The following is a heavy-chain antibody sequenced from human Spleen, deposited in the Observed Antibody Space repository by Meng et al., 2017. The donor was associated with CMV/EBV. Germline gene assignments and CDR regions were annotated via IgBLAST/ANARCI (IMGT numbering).Heavy chain of an antibody. D-gene: IGHD6-19*01. V-gene: IGHV3-23*01. CDR3: ASSIPQLSGGIVVAANWFDP. CDR2: ISGSGGST. Sequence: GGSLRLSCAASGFTFSNYAMSWVRQAPGMGLAWVSAISGSGGSTYYVDSVKGRFTISRDNSKNTLYLQMTSLRAEGTAVYYCASSIPQLSGGIVVAANWFDPWGQGTLVTVSS. CDR1: GFTFSNYA. J-gene: IGHJ5*02.